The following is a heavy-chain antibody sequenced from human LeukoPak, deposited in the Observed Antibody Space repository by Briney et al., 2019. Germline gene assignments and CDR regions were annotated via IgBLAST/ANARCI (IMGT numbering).Heavy chain of an antibody. V-gene: IGHV4-59*01. Sequence: PSETLSLTCTVSGGSISSYYWSWIRQPPGKGLEWIGYIYYSGSTNYNPSLKSRVTISVDTSENQFSLKLSSVTAADTAVYYCARGGRYSSSWYRYDAFDIWGQGTMVTVSS. J-gene: IGHJ3*02. CDR3: ARGGRYSSSWYRYDAFDI. CDR1: GGSISSYY. CDR2: IYYSGST. D-gene: IGHD6-13*01.